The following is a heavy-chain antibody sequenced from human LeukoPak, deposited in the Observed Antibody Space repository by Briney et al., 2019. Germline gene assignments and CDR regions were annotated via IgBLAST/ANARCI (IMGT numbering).Heavy chain of an antibody. CDR3: ARDQPYSSGWWD. CDR2: MNPNSGNT. J-gene: IGHJ4*02. V-gene: IGHV1-8*01. CDR1: GYTFTSYD. Sequence: GASVKVSCKASGYTFTSYDINWVRQATGQGLEWMGWMNPNSGNTGYAQKFQGRVTMTRNTSISTAYMELSSLRSEDTAVYYCARDQPYSSGWWDWGQGTLVTVSS. D-gene: IGHD6-19*01.